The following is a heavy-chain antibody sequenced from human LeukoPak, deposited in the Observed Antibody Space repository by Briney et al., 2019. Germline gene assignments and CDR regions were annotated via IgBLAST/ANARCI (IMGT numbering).Heavy chain of an antibody. CDR2: IDYSGNT. D-gene: IGHD3-16*01. CDR3: ARGDYIRGNIHYNAEYFQH. Sequence: SEALSLTCTVSNDSIGSYYWSWIRQPPRKRPEWIGYIDYSGNTHFNPSLKSRSTMSLDTSMRQFFLRLTSVSAADSAVYFCARGDYIRGNIHYNAEYFQHWGQGIPVTVSS. CDR1: NDSIGSYY. V-gene: IGHV4-59*01. J-gene: IGHJ1*01.